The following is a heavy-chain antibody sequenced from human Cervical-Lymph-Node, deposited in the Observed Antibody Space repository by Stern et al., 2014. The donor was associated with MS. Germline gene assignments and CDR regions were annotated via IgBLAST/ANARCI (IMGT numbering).Heavy chain of an antibody. CDR1: GFPFSDYY. CDR2: ISSSGRTI. Sequence: VQLVESGGGLVKPGGSLRLSCAASGFPFSDYYMSWIRQAPGKGLEWVSYISSSGRTIYYAGSVKGRFTISRDNAKNSLYLQMNSLRAEDTAVYYCARDSPSWGWCFDYWGQGTLVTVSP. V-gene: IGHV3-11*01. J-gene: IGHJ4*02. CDR3: ARDSPSWGWCFDY. D-gene: IGHD6-19*01.